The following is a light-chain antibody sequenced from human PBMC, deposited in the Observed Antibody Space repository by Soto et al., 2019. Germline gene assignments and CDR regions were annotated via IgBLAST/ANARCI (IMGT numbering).Light chain of an antibody. Sequence: IRMTQSPSSLSASTGDRVTITCRASQGISSYLAWYQQKPGKAPKLLIYAASTLQSGVPSRFSGSGSGTDFTLTISSLQPEDVATYYCQKYNSAPLTFGGGTKVDIK. V-gene: IGKV1-27*01. J-gene: IGKJ4*01. CDR1: QGISSY. CDR3: QKYNSAPLT. CDR2: AAS.